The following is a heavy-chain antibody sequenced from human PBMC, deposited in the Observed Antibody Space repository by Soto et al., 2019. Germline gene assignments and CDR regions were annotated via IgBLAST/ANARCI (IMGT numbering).Heavy chain of an antibody. Sequence: QVQLVESGGGLVKPGGSLRLSCAASGFTFSDYYMSWIRQAPGKGLEWVSYISSSGSTIYYADSVKGRFTISRDNAKNSLELQMNSLIAEGKVVYYCAGDSKSGYSYGSDYWGEGTLVTVSS. CDR1: GFTFSDYY. J-gene: IGHJ4*02. D-gene: IGHD5-18*01. CDR2: ISSSGSTI. CDR3: AGDSKSGYSYGSDY. V-gene: IGHV3-11*01.